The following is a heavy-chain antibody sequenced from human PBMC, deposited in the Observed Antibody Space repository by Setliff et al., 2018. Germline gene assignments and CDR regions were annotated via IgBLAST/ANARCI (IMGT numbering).Heavy chain of an antibody. CDR2: IKSKADGGTA. J-gene: IGHJ4*02. CDR3: ATRLGDF. CDR1: GFTSSGSA. V-gene: IGHV3-15*01. Sequence: GGSLRLSCAVSGFTSSGSAVHWVRQAPGKGLEWVGRIKSKADGGTADFAAPVKGRFTISRDDSKNTMSLQMNSLKTEDTAVYFCATRLGDFWGQGTLVTVSS.